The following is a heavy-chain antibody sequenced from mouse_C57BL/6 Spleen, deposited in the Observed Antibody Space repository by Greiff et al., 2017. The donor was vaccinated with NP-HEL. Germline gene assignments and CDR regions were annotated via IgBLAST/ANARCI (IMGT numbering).Heavy chain of an antibody. D-gene: IGHD1-1*01. V-gene: IGHV1-19*01. CDR2: INPYNGGT. CDR3: ARRYYGSRGNWYFDV. Sequence: VQLQQSGPVLVKPGASVKMSCKASGYTFTDYYMNWVKQSHGKSLEWIGVINPYNGGTSYNQKFKGKATLTVDKSSSTAYMELNSLTSEDSAVYYCARRYYGSRGNWYFDVWGTGTTVTVSS. J-gene: IGHJ1*03. CDR1: GYTFTDYY.